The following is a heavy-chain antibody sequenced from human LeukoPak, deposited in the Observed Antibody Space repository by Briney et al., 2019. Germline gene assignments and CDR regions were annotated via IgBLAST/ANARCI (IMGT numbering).Heavy chain of an antibody. CDR2: IYYSGAT. CDR3: ATPYSGGYHGLDI. V-gene: IGHV4-39*01. CDR1: GGSISSSIYY. D-gene: IGHD1-26*01. Sequence: PSETLSLTCTVSGGSISSSIYYWAWIRQPPGKGLEWIGSIYYSGATYYNPSLTSRVTISIDTSKNQFSLKLSSVTAADTAVYYCATPYSGGYHGLDIWGQGTMVTVSS. J-gene: IGHJ3*02.